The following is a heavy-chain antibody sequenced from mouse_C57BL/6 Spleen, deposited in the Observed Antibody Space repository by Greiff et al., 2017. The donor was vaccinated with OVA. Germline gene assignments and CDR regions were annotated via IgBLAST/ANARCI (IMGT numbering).Heavy chain of an antibody. CDR3: ARSYYYGSSLHFDY. Sequence: VQLQQSGAELVKPGASVKISCKASGYAFSSYWMNWVKQRPGKGLEWIGQIYPGDGDTNYNGKFKGKATLTADKYSSTAYMQLSSLTSEDSAVYFCARSYYYGSSLHFDYWGQGTTLTVSS. J-gene: IGHJ2*01. CDR2: IYPGDGDT. CDR1: GYAFSSYW. V-gene: IGHV1-80*01. D-gene: IGHD1-1*01.